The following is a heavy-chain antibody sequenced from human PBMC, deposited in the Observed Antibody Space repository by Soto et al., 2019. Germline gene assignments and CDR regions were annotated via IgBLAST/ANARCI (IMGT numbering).Heavy chain of an antibody. V-gene: IGHV5-10-1*01. CDR1: GYSFTAYW. Sequence: PGESLKISCQASGYSFTAYWITWVRQMPGKGLEWMATIDPSDSYVDYSPSFRGHVTFSVDRSITTVYLQWNSLKASDRAMYFCTRRASSSFYHCDFEGQGAGVTGSS. D-gene: IGHD2-2*01. CDR3: TRRASSSFYHCDF. J-gene: IGHJ4*02. CDR2: IDPSDSYV.